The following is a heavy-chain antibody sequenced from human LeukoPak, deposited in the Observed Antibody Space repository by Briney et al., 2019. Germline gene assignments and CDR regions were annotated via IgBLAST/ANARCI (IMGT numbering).Heavy chain of an antibody. Sequence: SETLSLTCAVSGGSISSGGYSWSWIRQPPGKGLEWIGYIYHSGSTYYNPSLKSRVTISVDRSKNQFSLKLSSVTAADTAVYYCARALPRLAAAGTSWFDPWGQGTLVTVSS. CDR3: ARALPRLAAAGTSWFDP. CDR2: IYHSGST. V-gene: IGHV4-30-2*01. D-gene: IGHD6-13*01. J-gene: IGHJ5*02. CDR1: GGSISSGGYS.